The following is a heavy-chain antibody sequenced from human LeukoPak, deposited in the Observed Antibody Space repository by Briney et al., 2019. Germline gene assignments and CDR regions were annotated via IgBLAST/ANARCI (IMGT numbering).Heavy chain of an antibody. CDR2: IKQDGSEK. V-gene: IGHV3-7*01. Sequence: GGSLRLSCAASGFTFSSYWMSWVRQAPGKGLEWVANIKQDGSEKYYVDSVKGRFTISRDNAKNSLYLQMNSLRAEDTAVYYCARDTYYGSGSYYNSWGQGTLVTVSS. CDR3: ARDTYYGSGSYYNS. J-gene: IGHJ4*02. CDR1: GFTFSSYW. D-gene: IGHD3-10*01.